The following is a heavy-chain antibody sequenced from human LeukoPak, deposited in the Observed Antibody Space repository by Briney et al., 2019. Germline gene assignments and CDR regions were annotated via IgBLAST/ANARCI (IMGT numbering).Heavy chain of an antibody. D-gene: IGHD6-19*01. V-gene: IGHV3-21*01. J-gene: IGHJ4*02. CDR1: GFTFSSYS. CDR3: AREGIAVAGRNYFDY. Sequence: GGCLRLSCPASGFTFSSYSMNWVRQAPGKGREWVSSISSSSSYIYYAASVKGRFSISRDNAKNSLYLQMNSLRAEDTAVYYCAREGIAVAGRNYFDYWGQGTLVTVSS. CDR2: ISSSSSYI.